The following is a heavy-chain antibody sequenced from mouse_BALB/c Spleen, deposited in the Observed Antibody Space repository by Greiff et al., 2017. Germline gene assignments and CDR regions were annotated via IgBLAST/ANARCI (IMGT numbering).Heavy chain of an antibody. J-gene: IGHJ4*01. V-gene: IGHV10-1*02. CDR1: GFTFNTYA. CDR3: VRHGDAMDY. Sequence: VKLVESGGGLVQPKGSLKLSCAASGFTFNTYAMNWVRQAPGKGLEWVARIRSKSNNYATYYADSVKDRFTISRDDSQSMLYLQMNNLKTEDTAMYYCVRHGDAMDYWGQGTSVTVSS. CDR2: IRSKSNNYAT.